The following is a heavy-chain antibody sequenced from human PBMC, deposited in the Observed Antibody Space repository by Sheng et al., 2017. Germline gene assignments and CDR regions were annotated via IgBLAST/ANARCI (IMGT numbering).Heavy chain of an antibody. V-gene: IGHV1-69*01. J-gene: IGHJ3*02. CDR2: IVSLFGAV. Sequence: QMQLVQSGAEVKKPGSSVKVSCKASGDTLRSYAINWVRQAPGQGLEWMGGIVSLFGAVSYAQKFQGKVTITADDSTNTAYMELSSLRSEDTAVYYCARSDTFGGVIVVAFDIWGQG. CDR3: ARSDTFGGVIVVAFDI. CDR1: GDTLRSYA. D-gene: IGHD3-16*02.